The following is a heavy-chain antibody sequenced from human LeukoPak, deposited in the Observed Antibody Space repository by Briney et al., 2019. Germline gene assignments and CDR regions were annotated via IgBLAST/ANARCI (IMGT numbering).Heavy chain of an antibody. J-gene: IGHJ5*02. V-gene: IGHV3-30*02. D-gene: IGHD1-26*01. Sequence: QAGGSLRLSCAASGLTFRHYGMHWVRQTPGKGLEWVAFIESDESISQYADLVKGRFTISRDNSKNMLYLQMNSLRTEDTAMYYCTKNTGRREGWFDPWGQGTLVTVSS. CDR1: GLTFRHYG. CDR3: TKNTGRREGWFDP. CDR2: IESDESIS.